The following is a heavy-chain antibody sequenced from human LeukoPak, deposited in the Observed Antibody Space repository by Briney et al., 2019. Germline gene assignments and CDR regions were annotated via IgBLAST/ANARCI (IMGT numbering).Heavy chain of an antibody. J-gene: IGHJ3*02. CDR2: IYYSGST. D-gene: IGHD3-10*01. CDR1: GGSISSGDYY. CDR3: ASEYYYDSGSAMGTGHDAFDI. V-gene: IGHV4-30-4*08. Sequence: SETLSLTCTVSGGSISSGDYYWSWIRQPPGKGLEWIGYIYYSGSTYYNPSLKSRVTISVDTSKNQFSLKLSSVTAADTAVYYCASEYYYDSGSAMGTGHDAFDIWGQGTMVTVSS.